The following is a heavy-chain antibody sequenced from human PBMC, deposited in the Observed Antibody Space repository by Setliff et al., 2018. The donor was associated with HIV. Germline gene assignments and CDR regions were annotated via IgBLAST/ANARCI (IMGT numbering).Heavy chain of an antibody. V-gene: IGHV4-61*08. D-gene: IGHD6-6*01. CDR1: GVSISNGDHY. CDR3: ARSSIAARAPQRLRYYYGMDV. CDR2: IYYSGST. J-gene: IGHJ6*02. Sequence: SETLSLTCTVSGVSISNGDHYWNWIRQHPGKGLEWIGYIYYSGSTNYNPSLKSRVTISVDTSKNQFSLKLSSVTAADTAVYYCARSSIAARAPQRLRYYYGMDVWGQGTTVTVSS.